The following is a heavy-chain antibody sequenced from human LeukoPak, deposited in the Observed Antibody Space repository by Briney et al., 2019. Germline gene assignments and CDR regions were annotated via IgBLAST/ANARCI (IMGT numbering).Heavy chain of an antibody. CDR1: GGSFSGYY. CDR3: ARVRDCIWGSYRYDY. D-gene: IGHD3-16*02. CDR2: INHSGST. J-gene: IGHJ4*02. V-gene: IGHV4-34*01. Sequence: SETLSLTCAVYGGSFSGYYWSWIRQPPGKGLEWIGEINHSGSTNYNPSLKSRVTISVDTSKNQFSLTLSSVTAADTAVYYCARVRDCIWGSYRYDYWGQGTLVTVSS.